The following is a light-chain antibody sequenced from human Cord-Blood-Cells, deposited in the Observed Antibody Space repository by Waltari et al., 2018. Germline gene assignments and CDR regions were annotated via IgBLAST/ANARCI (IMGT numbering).Light chain of an antibody. Sequence: DIVMIQSPLSLPVTPGAPASIPCRSSQSLLHSNGYNYLDWYLQKPGQSPQLLIYLGSNRASGVPDRFSGSGSGTDFTLKISRVEAEDVGVYYCMQALQTPRTFGQGTKVEIK. V-gene: IGKV2-28*01. CDR2: LGS. CDR3: MQALQTPRT. CDR1: QSLLHSNGYNY. J-gene: IGKJ1*01.